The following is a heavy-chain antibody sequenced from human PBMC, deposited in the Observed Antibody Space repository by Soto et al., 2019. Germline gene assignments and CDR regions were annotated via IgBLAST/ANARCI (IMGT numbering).Heavy chain of an antibody. CDR3: ARVFGSSGFLEWLATIDY. Sequence: GGSLRLSCAASGFTFSSYSMNWVRQAPGKGLEWVSYISSSSSTIYYADSVKGRFTISRDNAKNSLYLQMNSLRDEDTAVYYCARVFGSSGFLEWLATIDYWGQGTLVTVSS. J-gene: IGHJ4*02. CDR2: ISSSSSTI. V-gene: IGHV3-48*02. D-gene: IGHD3-3*01. CDR1: GFTFSSYS.